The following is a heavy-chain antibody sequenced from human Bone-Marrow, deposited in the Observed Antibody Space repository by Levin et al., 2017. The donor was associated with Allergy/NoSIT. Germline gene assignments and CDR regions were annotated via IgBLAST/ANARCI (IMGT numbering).Heavy chain of an antibody. V-gene: IGHV1-2*02. D-gene: IGHD2-21*01. CDR3: ARSPGIDWYFDP. J-gene: IGHJ5*02. Sequence: ASVKVSCTASGYTFTGYYMHWLRQPPGQGLEWMGWINPNSGSTNYAQKFQGRVTMTRDTSISTAYMELSRLRSDDTAVYYCARSPGIDWYFDPWGQGTLVTVSS. CDR1: GYTFTGYY. CDR2: INPNSGST.